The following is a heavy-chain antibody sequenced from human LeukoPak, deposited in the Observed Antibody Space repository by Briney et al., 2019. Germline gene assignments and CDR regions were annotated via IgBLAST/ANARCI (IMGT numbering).Heavy chain of an antibody. Sequence: GGSLRLSCLASVFSFSTYDIHCVRHAPGKGVEGVAVISTDGRTKFYTDSVKGRFTISRDNSKNTLYLKKNTVRADDTAVYYCARDMLLGRPDYMDVWGKGPTATVSS. CDR3: ARDMLLGRPDYMDV. J-gene: IGHJ6*03. V-gene: IGHV3-30*04. CDR2: ISTDGRTK. D-gene: IGHD3-16*01. CDR1: VFSFSTYD.